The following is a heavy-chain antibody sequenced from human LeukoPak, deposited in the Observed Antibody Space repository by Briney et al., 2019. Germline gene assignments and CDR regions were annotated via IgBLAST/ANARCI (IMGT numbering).Heavy chain of an antibody. CDR3: ATFYDREGNFDY. V-gene: IGHV1-24*01. CDR1: GYTLTELS. CDR2: FDPEDGET. Sequence: ASVKVSCKVSGYTLTELSVHWVRQAPGKGLEWMGGFDPEDGETIYAQKFQGRVTMTEDTSTDTAYMELSSLRSEDTAVYYCATFYDREGNFDYWGQGTLVTVSS. D-gene: IGHD3-22*01. J-gene: IGHJ4*02.